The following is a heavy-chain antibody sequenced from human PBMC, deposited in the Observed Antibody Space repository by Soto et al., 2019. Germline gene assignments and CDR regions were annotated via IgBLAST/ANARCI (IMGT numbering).Heavy chain of an antibody. D-gene: IGHD5-12*01. CDR1: GYTFTIYG. CDR3: ARDRDGYNRPGKDY. V-gene: IGHV1-18*01. CDR2: ISAYNGNT. Sequence: GASVKVFCKASGYTFTIYGISWVRQAPGQGLEWMGWISAYNGNTNYAQKFQGRVTMTRDTSTSTVYMELSSLKSEDTAVYYCARDRDGYNRPGKDYWGQGTLVTVSS. J-gene: IGHJ4*02.